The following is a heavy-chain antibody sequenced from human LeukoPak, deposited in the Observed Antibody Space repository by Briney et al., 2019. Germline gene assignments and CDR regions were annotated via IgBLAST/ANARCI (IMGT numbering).Heavy chain of an antibody. CDR3: ARGGARCSGGSCPPYFDY. Sequence: PGGSLRLSCAASGGTFSSYAISWVRQAPGQGLEWMGRIIPILGIANYAQKFQGRVTITADKSTSTAYMELSSLRSEDTAVYYCARGGARCSGGSCPPYFDYWGQGTLVTVSS. V-gene: IGHV1-69*04. CDR2: IIPILGIA. J-gene: IGHJ4*02. CDR1: GGTFSSYA. D-gene: IGHD2-15*01.